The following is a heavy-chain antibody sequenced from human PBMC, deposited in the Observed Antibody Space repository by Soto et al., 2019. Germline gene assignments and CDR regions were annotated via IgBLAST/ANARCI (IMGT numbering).Heavy chain of an antibody. CDR1: GFTSSSYA. CDR2: ISYDGSNK. CDR3: AREGEYSSSSDY. J-gene: IGHJ4*02. D-gene: IGHD6-6*01. Sequence: PGGSLRLSCAASGFTSSSYAMHWVRQAPGKGLEWVAVISYDGSNKYYADSVKGRFTISRDNSKNTLYLQMNSLRAEDTAVYYCAREGEYSSSSDYWGQGTLVTVSS. V-gene: IGHV3-30-3*01.